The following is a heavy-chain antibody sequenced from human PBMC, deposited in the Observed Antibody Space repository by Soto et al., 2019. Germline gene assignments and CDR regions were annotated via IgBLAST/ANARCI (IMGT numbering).Heavy chain of an antibody. J-gene: IGHJ4*02. D-gene: IGHD2-15*01. CDR3: ARAGFCSGGTCFHGNCDY. CDR1: GYTFTTYY. Sequence: ASVKVSCKASGYTFTTYYMHWVRQAPGQGLEWLGIINPNGGSTTYAQKFQGRVTMTRDTSTSTVYLELSSLRSEDTAVYYCARAGFCSGGTCFHGNCDYWGQGTLVTVSS. V-gene: IGHV1-46*01. CDR2: INPNGGST.